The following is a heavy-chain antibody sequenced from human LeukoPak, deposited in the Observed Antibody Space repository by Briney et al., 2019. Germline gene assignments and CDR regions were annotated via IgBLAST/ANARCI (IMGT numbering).Heavy chain of an antibody. CDR1: GYSFTGYY. D-gene: IGHD3-3*01. Sequence: ASAKVSCKPSGYSFTGYYMHWVRQAPGQGPEWMGWINPNSGGTNYAQKFQGRVTMTRDTSISTAYMDVSWLRSDDTAVYYCARESIKGVRFLGYWGQGTLVTVSS. V-gene: IGHV1-2*02. J-gene: IGHJ4*02. CDR2: INPNSGGT. CDR3: ARESIKGVRFLGY.